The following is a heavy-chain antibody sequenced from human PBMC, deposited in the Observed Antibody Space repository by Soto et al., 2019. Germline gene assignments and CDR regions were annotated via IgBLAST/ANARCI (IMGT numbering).Heavy chain of an antibody. CDR2: ISPYNGNT. Sequence: QVQLVQSGAEVKKPGASVRVSCKASGYTFSNYGIIWVRQAPGQGLEWVAWISPYNGNTNSTQKLLGRLTMTTDTSTSTAYMDLRSLRSDDTAVYYCARELVSSGYDYWGQGTLVTVSP. D-gene: IGHD3-9*01. J-gene: IGHJ4*02. V-gene: IGHV1-18*04. CDR3: ARELVSSGYDY. CDR1: GYTFSNYG.